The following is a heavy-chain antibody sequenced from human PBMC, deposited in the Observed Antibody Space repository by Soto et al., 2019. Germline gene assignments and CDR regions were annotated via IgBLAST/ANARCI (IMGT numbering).Heavy chain of an antibody. CDR3: ATGATGDY. V-gene: IGHV1-18*01. Sequence: QVQLVQSGAEVKKPGASVKVSCKASGYTFTSYGISWVRQAPGQGLEWMGWISAFNGDTNYAQRLQDRVTMPTDTSTSKAYMELRSLRSDDTAVFYCATGATGDYWGQGTLVTVSS. D-gene: IGHD1-26*01. J-gene: IGHJ4*02. CDR1: GYTFTSYG. CDR2: ISAFNGDT.